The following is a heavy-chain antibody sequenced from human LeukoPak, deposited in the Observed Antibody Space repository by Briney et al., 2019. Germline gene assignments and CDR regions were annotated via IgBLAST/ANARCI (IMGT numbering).Heavy chain of an antibody. Sequence: GGSLRLSCAASGFTFSSYWMHWVRQAPGKGLVWVSRINSDGSSTSYADSVKGRFTISRDNAKNTLYLQMNSLRAEDTAVYYCAREGYGDYDGLLNYGMDVWGQGTTVTVSS. CDR3: AREGYGDYDGLLNYGMDV. V-gene: IGHV3-74*01. J-gene: IGHJ6*02. CDR1: GFTFSSYW. CDR2: INSDGSST. D-gene: IGHD4-17*01.